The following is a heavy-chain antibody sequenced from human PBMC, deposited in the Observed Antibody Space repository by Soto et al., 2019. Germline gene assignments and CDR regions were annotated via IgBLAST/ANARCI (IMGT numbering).Heavy chain of an antibody. CDR3: ARGYYYDSSGYSYFDY. Sequence: QVQLVESGGGVVQPGRSPRLSCAASGFTFSSYAMHWVRQAPGKGLEWVAIISYDGSNKYYADSVKGRFTISRDNSKNTLYLQMNSLRAEDTAVYYCARGYYYDSSGYSYFDYWGQGTLVTVSS. J-gene: IGHJ4*02. V-gene: IGHV3-30-3*01. CDR2: ISYDGSNK. CDR1: GFTFSSYA. D-gene: IGHD3-22*01.